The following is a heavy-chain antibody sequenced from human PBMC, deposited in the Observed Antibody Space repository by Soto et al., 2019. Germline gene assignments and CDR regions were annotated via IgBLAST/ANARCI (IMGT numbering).Heavy chain of an antibody. V-gene: IGHV4-4*02. D-gene: IGHD3-10*01. CDR3: AGDYMVRGVMRWFDP. CDR2: IYHSGST. Sequence: QVQLQESGPGLVKPSGTLSLTCAVSGGSISSSNWWSWVRQPPGKGLEWIGEIYHSGSTNYNPSPHSRVTXTXTXSXXQCALKLSAVTAADTAVYYCAGDYMVRGVMRWFDPWGQGTLVTVSS. J-gene: IGHJ5*02. CDR1: GGSISSSNW.